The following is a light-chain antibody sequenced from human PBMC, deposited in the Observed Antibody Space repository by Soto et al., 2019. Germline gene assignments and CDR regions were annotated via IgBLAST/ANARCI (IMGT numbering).Light chain of an antibody. V-gene: IGKV1-27*01. Sequence: DIRMTQSPSSLSAFVGDTVTITCWASQDIIYYLAWYQQKPGKIPKLLIHSASTLQIGVQSRFSGTGSGTVFTLTINNLQPEDVATYYCQQYNSAPNTFGQGSRLEIK. J-gene: IGKJ2*01. CDR2: SAS. CDR3: QQYNSAPNT. CDR1: QDIIYY.